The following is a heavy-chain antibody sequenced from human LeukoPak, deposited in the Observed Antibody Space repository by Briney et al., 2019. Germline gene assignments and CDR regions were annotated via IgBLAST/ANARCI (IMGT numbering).Heavy chain of an antibody. J-gene: IGHJ5*02. V-gene: IGHV3-30*03. CDR1: GFTFSSYG. CDR3: ARVRITMVRGGPFDP. CDR2: ISYDGSNK. D-gene: IGHD3-10*01. Sequence: GRSLRLSCAASGFTFSSYGMHWVRQAPGKGLEWVAVISYDGSNKYYADSVKGRFTISRDNSKNTLYLQMNSLRAEDTAVYYCARVRITMVRGGPFDPWGQGTLVTVSS.